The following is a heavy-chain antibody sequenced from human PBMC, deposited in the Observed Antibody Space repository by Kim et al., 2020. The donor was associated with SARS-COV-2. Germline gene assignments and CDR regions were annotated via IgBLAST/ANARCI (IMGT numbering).Heavy chain of an antibody. D-gene: IGHD5-12*01. CDR2: IKPDGNT. V-gene: IGHV3-53*01. Sequence: GGSLRLSCAASGFTVSDNYMSWVRQAPGKGLECISDIKPDGNTFYADSVQGRFTISRDNSRNTLFHQMNSLRGEDTAIYYCAKKYSHTWFDYWGQGILVTVSS. J-gene: IGHJ4*02. CDR3: AKKYSHTWFDY. CDR1: GFTVSDNY.